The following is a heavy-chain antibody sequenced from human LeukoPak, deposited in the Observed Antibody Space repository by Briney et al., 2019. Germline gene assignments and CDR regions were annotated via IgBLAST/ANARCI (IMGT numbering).Heavy chain of an antibody. CDR3: ARTSGGSDYLGVFDY. J-gene: IGHJ4*02. V-gene: IGHV4-59*12. CDR1: GDSISPYF. Sequence: SETLSLTCTVSGDSISPYFWSWIRQPPGKGLEWIGYIYYSGNTNYNPSLKSRVTIPVDTSKNQFSLNLSSVTAADTAVYYCARTSGGSDYLGVFDYWGQGTVVTVSS. CDR2: IYYSGNT. D-gene: IGHD2-21*01.